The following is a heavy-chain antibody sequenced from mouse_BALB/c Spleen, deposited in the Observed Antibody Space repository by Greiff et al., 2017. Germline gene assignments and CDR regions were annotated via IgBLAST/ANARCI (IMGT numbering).Heavy chain of an antibody. CDR3: AREGDYPYAMDY. D-gene: IGHD5-5*01. Sequence: EVQLQQSGAGLVKPGGSVKISCKASGYSFTGYNMNWVNQRNGKSLEWIGNIDPYYGGTSYHQKFKGKATLTVDKSTSTAYMQLKSLTSEGTAVYYCAREGDYPYAMDYWGQGTSVTVSS. CDR1: GYSFTGYN. CDR2: IDPYYGGT. J-gene: IGHJ4*01. V-gene: IGHV1-39*01.